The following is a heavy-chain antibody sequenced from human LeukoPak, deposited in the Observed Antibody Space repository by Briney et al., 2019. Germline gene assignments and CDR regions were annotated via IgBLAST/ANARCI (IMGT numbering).Heavy chain of an antibody. CDR1: GFTFSSYC. J-gene: IGHJ4*02. CDR3: AKGGASVTRYVDY. CDR2: MSNGGENI. D-gene: IGHD4-17*01. V-gene: IGHV3-30*18. Sequence: GGSLRLACAAAGFTFSSYCMQWVRQTPGKGLGWVGIMSNGGENILYGEGVKGRFTIPRDHSQNTLYLQMHSLRPEDTAVYYCAKGGASVTRYVDYWGQGTLVTVSS.